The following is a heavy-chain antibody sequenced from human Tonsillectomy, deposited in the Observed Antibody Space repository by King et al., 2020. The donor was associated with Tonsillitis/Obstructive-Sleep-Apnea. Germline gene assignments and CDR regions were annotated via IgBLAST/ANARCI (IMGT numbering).Heavy chain of an antibody. CDR1: GGSISSYY. Sequence: QLQESGPGLVKPSETLSLTCTVSGGSISSYYWSWIRQPPGKGLEWIGYIYYSGSTNYNPSLKSRVTISVDTSKNPFSLKLSSVTAADTAVYYCARVPVTYYDFWSGYYSPAYYYYMDVWGKGTTVTVSS. CDR3: ARVPVTYYDFWSGYYSPAYYYYMDV. J-gene: IGHJ6*03. CDR2: IYYSGST. D-gene: IGHD3-3*01. V-gene: IGHV4-59*01.